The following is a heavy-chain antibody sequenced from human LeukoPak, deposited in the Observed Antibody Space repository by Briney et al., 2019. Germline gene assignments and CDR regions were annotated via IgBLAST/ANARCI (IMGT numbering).Heavy chain of an antibody. D-gene: IGHD6-13*01. CDR2: IIPVFGIA. CDR1: GGTFSSYT. CDR3: ARERVAGVFDY. J-gene: IGHJ4*02. V-gene: IGHV1-69*01. Sequence: VSCKASGGTFSSYTISWVRQAPGQGLEWMGGIIPVFGIANYSQTFQDRVTIIADESTTTAYMELSSLRCEDTAVYYCARERVAGVFDYWGQGTLVTVSS.